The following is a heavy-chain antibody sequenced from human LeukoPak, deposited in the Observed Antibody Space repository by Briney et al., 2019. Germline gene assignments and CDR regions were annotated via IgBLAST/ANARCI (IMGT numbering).Heavy chain of an antibody. J-gene: IGHJ3*02. V-gene: IGHV1-69*13. CDR1: GGTFSNYA. CDR3: ARAQWVTTGRGDAFDI. Sequence: SVKVSCKASGGTFSNYAIHWVRQAPGQGLAWMGGTIPVFGTADYAQQFQGRVTITADESTSTAFMELSSLRSEDTAMYDCARAQWVTTGRGDAFDIWGQGTMVSVSS. D-gene: IGHD4-17*01. CDR2: TIPVFGTA.